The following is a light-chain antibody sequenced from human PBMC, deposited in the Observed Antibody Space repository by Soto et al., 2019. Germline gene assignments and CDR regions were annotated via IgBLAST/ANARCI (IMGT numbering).Light chain of an antibody. V-gene: IGLV2-14*01. J-gene: IGLJ1*01. CDR1: TRDIAGYNY. Sequence: QSALTLPASVSGSLGQSITISCTGTTRDIAGYNYISWYRQLPGKAPKLMIYQVTIRPSGISNRFSGSKSGNTASLTISGLQAEDEADYYCTSFSSSTSLYVFGTGTKLTVL. CDR2: QVT. CDR3: TSFSSSTSLYV.